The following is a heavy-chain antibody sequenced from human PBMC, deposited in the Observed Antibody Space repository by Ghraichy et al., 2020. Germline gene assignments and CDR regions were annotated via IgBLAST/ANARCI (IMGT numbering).Heavy chain of an antibody. CDR1: GYTFTGYY. V-gene: IGHV1-2*05. CDR3: ARERSSGYYDFDY. Sequence: ASVKVSCKASGYTFTGYYMHWVRQAPGQGLEWMGRINPNSGVTNYAQKFQGRVTMTRDTSISTAYMELSRLRSDDTVVYYCARERSSGYYDFDYWGQGTLVTVSS. CDR2: INPNSGVT. D-gene: IGHD3-22*01. J-gene: IGHJ4*02.